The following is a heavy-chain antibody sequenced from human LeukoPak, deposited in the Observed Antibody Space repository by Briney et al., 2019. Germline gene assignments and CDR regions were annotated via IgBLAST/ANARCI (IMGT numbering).Heavy chain of an antibody. CDR1: GFPFSSYA. V-gene: IGHV3-64D*09. Sequence: GGSLSLSCSASGFPFSSYAMHWVRQAPGKGLEYVSAISDSGGSTYYADSVKGRFTISRDNSKNTLYLQMSSLRAEDTAVYFCVRGYSFGPYGMDVWGQGTTVTVSS. CDR3: VRGYSFGPYGMDV. CDR2: ISDSGGST. D-gene: IGHD2-15*01. J-gene: IGHJ6*02.